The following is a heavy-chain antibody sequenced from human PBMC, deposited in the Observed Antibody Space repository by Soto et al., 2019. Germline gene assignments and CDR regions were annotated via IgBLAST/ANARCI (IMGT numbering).Heavy chain of an antibody. CDR3: ARVGDWFDP. CDR1: GGSISSYY. Sequence: QVQLQESGPGLVKPSETLSLTCTVSGGSISSYYWSWIRQPPGKGLEWIGYIFYSGSTNYNPSLKSRLTISVDTSKTQFSLKLNSVPAADTAVYYCARVGDWFDPWGQGTLVTVSS. J-gene: IGHJ5*02. D-gene: IGHD3-16*01. CDR2: IFYSGST. V-gene: IGHV4-59*01.